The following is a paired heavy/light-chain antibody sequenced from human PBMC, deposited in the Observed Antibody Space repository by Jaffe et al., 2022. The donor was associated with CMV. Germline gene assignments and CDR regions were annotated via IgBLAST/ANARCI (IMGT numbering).Heavy chain of an antibody. CDR3: AVFNVVLPDDEKSSLMGIHTELKQDY. CDR1: SGSSNAYF. Sequence: QVQLQQWGAGLLKPSETLSLTCALYSGSSNAYFLTWIRQPPGKGLEWVGEINHSGSTNYNPSLKSRVSISADTSKTRFSLNLTSVTAADTAVYFCAVFNVVLPDDEKSSLMGIHTELKQDYWGQGTLVTVSS. V-gene: IGHV4-34*02. CDR2: INHSGST. J-gene: IGHJ4*02. D-gene: IGHD2-15*01.
Light chain of an antibody. CDR2: EDQ. J-gene: IGLJ2*01. CDR1: ALPKKF. CDR3: YSTDSSGTHRV. Sequence: SYELTQPPSVSVSPGHTARITCSGDALPKKFAYWYQQKSGQAPVLVIYEDQRRPSGIPERFSGSSSGTMATLTITGAQAEDEADYYCYSTDSSGTHRVFGGGTRLTVL. V-gene: IGLV3-10*01.